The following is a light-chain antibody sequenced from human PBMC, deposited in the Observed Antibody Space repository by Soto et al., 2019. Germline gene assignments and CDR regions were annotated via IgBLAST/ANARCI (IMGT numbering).Light chain of an antibody. CDR1: TSNIGINT. CDR2: SND. Sequence: QSVLTQPPSASGTPGQRVTISCSGSTSNIGINTVTWYQQLPGTAPKLLIYSNDRRPSGVPDRFSGSKSGTSASLAISGLQPDFEPDYYCAVWDDSLNGVVFGGGTKLTVL. CDR3: AVWDDSLNGVV. V-gene: IGLV1-44*01. J-gene: IGLJ2*01.